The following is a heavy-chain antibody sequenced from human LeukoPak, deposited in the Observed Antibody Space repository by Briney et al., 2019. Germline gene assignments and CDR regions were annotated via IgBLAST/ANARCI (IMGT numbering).Heavy chain of an antibody. J-gene: IGHJ5*02. V-gene: IGHV3-23*01. CDR1: GFTFSSYA. Sequence: GGSLRLSCAASGFTFSSYAMTLVRQAPGKGLEWVPTITGSGSSTYYADSVKGRFTISRDNSKNTLYLQMNSLTAEDTAVYYCANPHCSSTSCYWFDPWGQGTLVTVSS. D-gene: IGHD2-2*01. CDR2: ITGSGSST. CDR3: ANPHCSSTSCYWFDP.